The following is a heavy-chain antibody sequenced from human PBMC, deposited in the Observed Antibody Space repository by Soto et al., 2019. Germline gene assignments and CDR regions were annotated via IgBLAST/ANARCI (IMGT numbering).Heavy chain of an antibody. V-gene: IGHV1-2*02. D-gene: IGHD2-15*01. CDR2: IHPSNGGT. CDR3: AIQRSGVVS. CDR1: GFSFTGNS. J-gene: IGHJ5*02. Sequence: QVHLVQSGAEVKKPGASVKVSCKASGFSFTGNSIHWVRQAPGQGLEWMGWIHPSNGGTNYAQKFRAGATMTRNPSTPPPTMPLGRRPPADTAVYSCAIQRSGVVSWGQGPLFPLPS.